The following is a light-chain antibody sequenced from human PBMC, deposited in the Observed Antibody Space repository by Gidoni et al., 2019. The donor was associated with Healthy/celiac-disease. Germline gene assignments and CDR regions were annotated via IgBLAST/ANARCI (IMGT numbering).Light chain of an antibody. J-gene: IGKJ4*01. CDR3: QQYNNWPPLT. CDR2: GAS. Sequence: ERAMTHSPATLSVSPGERATLTCRASQGISSNLAWYQQKPGQAPRLLIYGASTRATGIPARFSGSGSGTEFTLTISSLQSEDFAVYYCQQYNNWPPLTFGGGTKVEIK. V-gene: IGKV3-15*01. CDR1: QGISSN.